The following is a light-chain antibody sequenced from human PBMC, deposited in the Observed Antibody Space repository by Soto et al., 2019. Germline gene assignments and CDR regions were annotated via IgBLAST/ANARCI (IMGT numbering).Light chain of an antibody. Sequence: DIQMTQSPSTLSGSVGDRVTITCRASQTISSWLAWYQQKPGKAPKLLIYKASTLKSGVPSRFSGSGSGTDFTFTISSLQPEDIATYYCQQYDNLPWTFGPGTKVDIK. CDR1: QTISSW. J-gene: IGKJ3*01. CDR2: KAS. CDR3: QQYDNLPWT. V-gene: IGKV1-5*03.